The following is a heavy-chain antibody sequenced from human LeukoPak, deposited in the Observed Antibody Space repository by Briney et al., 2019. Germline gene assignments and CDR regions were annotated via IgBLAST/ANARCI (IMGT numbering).Heavy chain of an antibody. V-gene: IGHV3-30-3*01. D-gene: IGHD1-26*01. CDR2: TSYDGSNK. CDR1: GFTFSSYA. J-gene: IGHJ4*02. Sequence: GGSLRLSCAASGFTFSSYAMHWVRQARDKGLEWVAFTSYDGSNKHYADSVKGRFTISRDNSKNTLYLQMNSLRGEDTAVYYCATGMYSGSYFGLLHYWGQGTLVTVSS. CDR3: ATGMYSGSYFGLLHY.